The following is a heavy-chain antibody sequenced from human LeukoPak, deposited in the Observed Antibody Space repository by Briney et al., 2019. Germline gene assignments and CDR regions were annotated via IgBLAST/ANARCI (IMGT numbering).Heavy chain of an antibody. D-gene: IGHD3-3*01. J-gene: IGHJ4*02. Sequence: PGRTLRLSCAASGVAPSSDAMSSGPEAPGKRRGWGSAISGSGGSTYYADSVKGRFTISRDNSKNTLYLQMNSLRAEDTAVYYCAINDRRTIFGVVTHNLDYWGQGTRVTVSS. CDR1: GVAPSSDA. CDR3: AINDRRTIFGVVTHNLDY. CDR2: ISGSGGST. V-gene: IGHV3-23*01.